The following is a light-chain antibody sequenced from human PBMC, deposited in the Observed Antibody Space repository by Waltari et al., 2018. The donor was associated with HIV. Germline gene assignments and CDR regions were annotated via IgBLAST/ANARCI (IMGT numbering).Light chain of an antibody. J-gene: IGLJ2*01. CDR3: YSTDSSGYPL. CDR2: EDS. CDR1: ALPNKY. Sequence: SYELTQPPSVSVSPGQAARITCSGDALPNKYAYWYQQKSGQAPALVIYEDSERPSGIPERCSGSSSVTMATLTISVAQVEDEADYYCYSTDSSGYPLFGGGTKLTVL. V-gene: IGLV3-10*01.